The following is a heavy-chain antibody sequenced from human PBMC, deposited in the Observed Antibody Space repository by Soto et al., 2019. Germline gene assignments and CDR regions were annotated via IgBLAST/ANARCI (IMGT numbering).Heavy chain of an antibody. CDR3: AKVPSTFGEYYFDY. CDR1: GFTFSSYA. CDR2: ISDGGGTT. V-gene: IGHV3-23*01. J-gene: IGHJ4*02. Sequence: EVQLLQSGGGFVQTGGSLRLSCAASGFTFSSYAMSWVRQAPGKGLEWVSGISDGGGTTYYADSVKGRFTISRDNSKNTLYLQMNSLRAEDTVVYYCAKVPSTFGEYYFDYWGQGSLVTVSS. D-gene: IGHD3-16*01.